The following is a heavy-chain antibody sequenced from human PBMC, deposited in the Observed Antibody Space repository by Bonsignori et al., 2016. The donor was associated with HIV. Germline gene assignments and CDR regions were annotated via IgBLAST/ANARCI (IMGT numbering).Heavy chain of an antibody. V-gene: IGHV1-46*01. D-gene: IGHD2-15*01. Sequence: WVRQAPGQGLEWMGIINPSAGSTTYAQKFQGRLTMTRDTSASTLYMELSSLRSDDTAVYYCARDVSRIPLVAEYFQHWGQGTLVTVSS. CDR2: INPSAGST. CDR3: ARDVSRIPLVAEYFQH. J-gene: IGHJ1*01.